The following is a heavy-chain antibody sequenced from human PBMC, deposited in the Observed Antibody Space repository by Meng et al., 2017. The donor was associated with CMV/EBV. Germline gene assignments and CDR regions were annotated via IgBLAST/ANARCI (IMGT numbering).Heavy chain of an antibody. D-gene: IGHD3-10*01. CDR1: GYTFTSYY. Sequence: ASVQVSCKASGYTFTSYYMHWVRQAPGQGLEWMGIINPSGGSTSYAQKFQGRVTMTRDTSTSTVYMELNSLRSEDPAVYYCARDASGVDCWGQGTLVTVSS. CDR2: INPSGGST. CDR3: ARDASGVDC. V-gene: IGHV1-46*01. J-gene: IGHJ4*02.